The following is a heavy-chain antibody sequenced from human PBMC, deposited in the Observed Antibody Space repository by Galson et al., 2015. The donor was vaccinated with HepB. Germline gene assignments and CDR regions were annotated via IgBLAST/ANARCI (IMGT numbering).Heavy chain of an antibody. J-gene: IGHJ4*02. Sequence: SLRLSCAASGFTFSDYYMSWIRQAPGKGLEWVSYISSSSSYTNYADSVKGRFTISRDNAKNSLYLQMNSLRAEDTAVYYCARANMVRGHNFDYWGQGTLVTVSS. V-gene: IGHV3-11*06. CDR1: GFTFSDYY. CDR3: ARANMVRGHNFDY. CDR2: ISSSSSYT. D-gene: IGHD3-10*01.